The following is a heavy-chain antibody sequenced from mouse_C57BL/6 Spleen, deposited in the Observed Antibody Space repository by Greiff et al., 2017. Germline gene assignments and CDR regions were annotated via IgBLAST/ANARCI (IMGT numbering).Heavy chain of an antibody. J-gene: IGHJ2*01. CDR3: ARKAYYSIYYFDY. D-gene: IGHD2-5*01. CDR2: ISSGSSTI. Sequence: EVKVVESGGGLVKPGGSLKLSCAASGFTFSDYGMHWVRQAPEKGLEWVAYISSGSSTIYYADTVKGRFTISRDNAKNTLFLQMTSLRSEDTAMYYGARKAYYSIYYFDYWGQGTTLTVSS. V-gene: IGHV5-17*01. CDR1: GFTFSDYG.